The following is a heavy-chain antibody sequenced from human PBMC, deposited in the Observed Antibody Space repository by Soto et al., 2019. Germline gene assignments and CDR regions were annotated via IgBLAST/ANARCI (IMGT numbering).Heavy chain of an antibody. D-gene: IGHD2-21*01. CDR3: ATLPPRIVVVFTEMPT. CDR1: AGSISSTTYY. J-gene: IGHJ5*02. V-gene: IGHV4-39*07. Sequence: SETLSLTCIVSAGSISSTTYYWGWIRQPPGKGLEWIGSIYYSGSPSYNPSLKSRVTISVDASKDQFSLSLTSVTAADTAVYYCATLPPRIVVVFTEMPTWGQGILVTVSS. CDR2: IYYSGSP.